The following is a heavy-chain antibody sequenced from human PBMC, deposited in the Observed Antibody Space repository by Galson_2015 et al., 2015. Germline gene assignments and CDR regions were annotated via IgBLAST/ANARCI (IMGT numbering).Heavy chain of an antibody. CDR2: ISGSGTST. Sequence: SLRLSCAASGFTFSSYAMRWVRQAPGQGLEWVPTISGSGTSTYYADSVKGRFTISRDNSKNTLYLQMNSLRAEDTAVYYCAKRGEAYDMDVWGQGTTVTVSS. V-gene: IGHV3-23*01. CDR1: GFTFSSYA. D-gene: IGHD3-16*01. CDR3: AKRGEAYDMDV. J-gene: IGHJ6*02.